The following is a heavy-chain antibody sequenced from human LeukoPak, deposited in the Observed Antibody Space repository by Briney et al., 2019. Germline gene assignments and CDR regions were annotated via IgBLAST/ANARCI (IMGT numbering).Heavy chain of an antibody. CDR2: INTGGST. J-gene: IGHJ4*02. V-gene: IGHV3-53*01. D-gene: IGHD3-16*02. CDR1: GFKVSSNY. CDR3: ASTPFYDYVWGSYRYRGLFDN. Sequence: PGGSLRLSCAASGFKVSSNYMSWVRQAPGKGLAWVSLINTGGSTYYADSVKGRFTMSRDNSKNTLYLQMNSLRVEDTAVYYCASTPFYDYVWGSYRYRGLFDNWGQGTLVTVSS.